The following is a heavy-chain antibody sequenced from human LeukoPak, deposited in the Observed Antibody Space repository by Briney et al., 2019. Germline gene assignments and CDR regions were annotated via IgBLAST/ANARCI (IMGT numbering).Heavy chain of an antibody. CDR1: GFSFRTYG. CDR2: IRFDGSNI. D-gene: IGHD6-6*01. CDR3: ASGGIAARPAY. V-gene: IGHV3-30*02. Sequence: GGSLRLSCAASGFSFRTYGMHWVRQAPGKGLEWVTYIRFDGSNIYYAEAVKGRFTISRDNSKNTLYLQMNSLRAGDTAVYYCASGGIAARPAYWGQGTLVTVSS. J-gene: IGHJ4*02.